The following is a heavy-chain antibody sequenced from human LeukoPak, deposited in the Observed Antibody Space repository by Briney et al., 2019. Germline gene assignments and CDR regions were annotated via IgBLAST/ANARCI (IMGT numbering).Heavy chain of an antibody. D-gene: IGHD3-10*01. CDR1: GFTVSTNE. Sequence: GGSLRLSCAASGFTVSTNEMSWVRQAPGKGLDWVSSISGGSTYYTDCRKGRFSISRDNSKNTLYLQMNSLRAEDTAVYYCAKDYSKTSYYGSGTYYRPNWFDPWGQGTLVTVSS. V-gene: IGHV3-38-3*01. CDR2: ISGGST. CDR3: AKDYSKTSYYGSGTYYRPNWFDP. J-gene: IGHJ5*02.